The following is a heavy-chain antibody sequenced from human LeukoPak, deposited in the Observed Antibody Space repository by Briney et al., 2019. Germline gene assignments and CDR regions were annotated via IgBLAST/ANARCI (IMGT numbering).Heavy chain of an antibody. CDR3: AREVLIVVEPAANTIDY. CDR2: INKSGTFI. Sequence: GGSLRLSCADSGFTFRDYTMNWVRQAPGKGLEWVSAINKSGTFIKYADSVKGRFTVSRDNARNSLFLQMNSLRVEDTAVYFCAREVLIVVEPAANTIDYWGQGTRVTVSS. D-gene: IGHD2-15*01. J-gene: IGHJ4*02. CDR1: GFTFRDYT. V-gene: IGHV3-21*01.